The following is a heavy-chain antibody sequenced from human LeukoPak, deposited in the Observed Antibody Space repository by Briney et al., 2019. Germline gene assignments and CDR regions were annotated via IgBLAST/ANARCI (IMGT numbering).Heavy chain of an antibody. CDR1: GGSISNYY. Sequence: SETLSLTCTVSGGSISNYYWNWIRQPPGKGLEWIGYIYYSGTTNYNPSLKSRVSMSVDTSKNQFSLKLSSVTAADTAVYYCARGGSGSRTRLDYWGQGTLVTVSS. J-gene: IGHJ4*02. CDR2: IYYSGTT. V-gene: IGHV4-59*01. CDR3: ARGGSGSRTRLDY. D-gene: IGHD3-10*01.